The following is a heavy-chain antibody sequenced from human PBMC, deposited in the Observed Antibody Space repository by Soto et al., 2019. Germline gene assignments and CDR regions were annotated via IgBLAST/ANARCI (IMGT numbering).Heavy chain of an antibody. CDR2: IYYSGST. CDR3: VGRGRHGSGSYYNV. D-gene: IGHD3-10*01. V-gene: IGHV4-39*01. J-gene: IGHJ4*02. CDR1: GGSISSSSYY. Sequence: SETLSLTCTVSGGSISSSSYYWGWIRQPPGRGLEWIGSIYYSGSTYYNLSLKSRVTISVDTSKNQFSLKLSSVTAADTAVYYCVGRGRHGSGSYYNVWGQGTLVTVSS.